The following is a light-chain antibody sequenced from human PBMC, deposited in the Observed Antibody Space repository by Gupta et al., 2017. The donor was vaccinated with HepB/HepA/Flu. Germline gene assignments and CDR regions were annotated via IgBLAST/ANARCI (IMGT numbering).Light chain of an antibody. V-gene: IGLV1-44*01. J-gene: IGLJ2*01. Sequence: QSVLTQPPSPSGTPGRIVTIACSGSSSNIGSNTVNWYQQLPGTAPKLLIYSNNQRPSGVPDRFSGSKSGTSASLAISGLQSEDEADYYCAAWDDSLNGVVFGGGTKLTVL. CDR2: SNN. CDR3: AAWDDSLNGVV. CDR1: SSNIGSNT.